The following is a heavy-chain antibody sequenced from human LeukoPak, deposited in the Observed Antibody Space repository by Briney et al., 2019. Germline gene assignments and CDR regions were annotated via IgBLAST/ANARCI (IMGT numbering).Heavy chain of an antibody. CDR3: AKFTHGDYPDY. D-gene: IGHD4-17*01. Sequence: GGSLRLSCAASGFTFTSYGMTWVRQAPGRGLEWVSAIGGSGGSTFYADSVKGRFTIFRDNSKNTLYLQMNSLRAEDTAVYYCAKFTHGDYPDYWGQGTLVTVSS. CDR1: GFTFTSYG. V-gene: IGHV3-23*01. CDR2: IGGSGGST. J-gene: IGHJ4*02.